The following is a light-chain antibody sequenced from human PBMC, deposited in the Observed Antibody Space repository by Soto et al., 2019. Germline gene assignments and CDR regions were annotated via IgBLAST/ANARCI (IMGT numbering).Light chain of an antibody. V-gene: IGLV3-21*02. Sequence: SYELTQPPSVSVAPGQTATITCGGNNIGTQSVHWYQQKPAQAPVLVVHDDSDRSSGIPERFSGSNSGNTATLTISGVEAGDEADYYCQVWDPSDLVVFGGGTKLTVL. CDR3: QVWDPSDLVV. CDR1: NIGTQS. CDR2: DDS. J-gene: IGLJ2*01.